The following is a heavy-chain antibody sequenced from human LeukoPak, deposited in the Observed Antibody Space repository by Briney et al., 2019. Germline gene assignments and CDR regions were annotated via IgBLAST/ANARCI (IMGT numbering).Heavy chain of an antibody. J-gene: IGHJ4*02. CDR1: GFTFSSDG. CDR2: IQYDGSNK. D-gene: IGHD3-10*01. Sequence: GGSLRLSCTASGFTFSSDGIHWVRQAPGKGLEWVAFIQYDGSNKYYADSVKGRFTISRDNSKNTLYLQMNSLRAEDTAVYYCAKTLCGTGSYYLFDYWGQGTLVTVSS. V-gene: IGHV3-30*02. CDR3: AKTLCGTGSYYLFDY.